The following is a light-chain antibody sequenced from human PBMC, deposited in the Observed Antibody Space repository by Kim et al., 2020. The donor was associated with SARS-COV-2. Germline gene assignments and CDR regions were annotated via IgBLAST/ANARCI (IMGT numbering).Light chain of an antibody. V-gene: IGKV3-20*01. CDR3: QQYGITPL. Sequence: EVVLTQSPGTLSLSPGERATLSCRTSQSSTSNYLAWYQQKPGQAPRLLIYGASSRATGIPDRFSGSGSGTDFTLTISRLEPEDFAVYYCQQYGITPLFGGGTKLEI. CDR1: QSSTSNY. CDR2: GAS. J-gene: IGKJ4*01.